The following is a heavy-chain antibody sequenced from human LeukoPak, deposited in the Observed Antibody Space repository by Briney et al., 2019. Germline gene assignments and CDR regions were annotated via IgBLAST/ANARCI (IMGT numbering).Heavy chain of an antibody. CDR2: ISETGGTT. V-gene: IGHV3-23*01. Sequence: GGSLRLSCAASGSTFSSFAMSWVRQAPGKGLEWVSGISETGGTTWHADSVKGRLTISRDNSKNTLYLQMNTLRAEDTAVYYCAKDYRGQDNLFDYWGQGTLVIVSS. D-gene: IGHD1-14*01. CDR1: GSTFSSFA. J-gene: IGHJ4*02. CDR3: AKDYRGQDNLFDY.